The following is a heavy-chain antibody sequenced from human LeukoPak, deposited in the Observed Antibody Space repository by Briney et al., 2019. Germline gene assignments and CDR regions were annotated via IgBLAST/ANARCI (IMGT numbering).Heavy chain of an antibody. CDR3: ARVYTGSVSGVRGVIRWEYYFDY. Sequence: PGGSLRLSCAASGFTFSSYWMHWVRQAPGKGLVWVSRINSDGSSTSYADSVKGRFTISRDNAKNTLYLQMNSLRAEDTAVYYCARVYTGSVSGVRGVIRWEYYFDYWGQGTLVTVSS. J-gene: IGHJ4*02. V-gene: IGHV3-74*01. CDR1: GFTFSSYW. D-gene: IGHD3-10*01. CDR2: INSDGSST.